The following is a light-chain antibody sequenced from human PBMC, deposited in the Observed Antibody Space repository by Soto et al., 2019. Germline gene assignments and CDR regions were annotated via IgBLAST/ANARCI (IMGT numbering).Light chain of an antibody. CDR1: NSDIGGYNY. CDR2: EVN. V-gene: IGLV2-8*01. CDR3: SSYAGNSII. J-gene: IGLJ2*01. Sequence: QSALTQPPSASGSPGQSVTISCSGTNSDIGGYNYVSWYQQHPGKAPKLMIYEVNKRPSGVPNRFSGSKSGTTASLTVSGLRSEDEADSYCSSYAGNSIIFGGGTQLTVL.